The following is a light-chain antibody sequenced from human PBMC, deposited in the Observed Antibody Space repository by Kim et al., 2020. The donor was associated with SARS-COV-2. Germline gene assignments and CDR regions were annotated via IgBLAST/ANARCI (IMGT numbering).Light chain of an antibody. CDR3: STRGSSGNLVV. Sequence: LGQTVRIRCQGGSRRGYYASWCQQTPGRAPVLLIYGKNYRPSGIPDRFSGSSSGNTASLAITGAQAEEEADYYCSTRGSSGNLVVFGGGTKLTVL. J-gene: IGLJ2*01. V-gene: IGLV3-19*01. CDR2: GKN. CDR1: SRRGYY.